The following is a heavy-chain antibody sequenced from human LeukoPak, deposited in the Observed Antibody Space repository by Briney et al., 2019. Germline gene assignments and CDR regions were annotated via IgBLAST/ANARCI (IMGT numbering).Heavy chain of an antibody. CDR3: AKSGGYSYGWVDY. D-gene: IGHD5-18*01. Sequence: PGGSLRLSCAASGIILSSYWMSWVRQAPGKGLEWVANIKQDGSEKWYVDSVKGRFTISRDNSKNTLYLQMNSLRAEDTAVYYCAKSGGYSYGWVDYWGQGTLVTVSS. J-gene: IGHJ4*02. V-gene: IGHV3-7*03. CDR1: GIILSSYW. CDR2: IKQDGSEK.